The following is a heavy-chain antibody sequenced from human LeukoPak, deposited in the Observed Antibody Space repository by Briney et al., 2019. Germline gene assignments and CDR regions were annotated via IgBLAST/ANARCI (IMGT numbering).Heavy chain of an antibody. V-gene: IGHV4-34*01. D-gene: IGHD5-24*01. Sequence: SETLSLTCAVYGGPFSDYYWSWIRQPPGKGLEWIGKINHSGSTNYSPSLKSRVTISIDTSKNQFSLKLNSMTAADTAVYYCARGEGARDGYNYEGPFYFDYWGQGTLVTVSS. CDR3: ARGEGARDGYNYEGPFYFDY. CDR2: INHSGST. CDR1: GGPFSDYY. J-gene: IGHJ4*02.